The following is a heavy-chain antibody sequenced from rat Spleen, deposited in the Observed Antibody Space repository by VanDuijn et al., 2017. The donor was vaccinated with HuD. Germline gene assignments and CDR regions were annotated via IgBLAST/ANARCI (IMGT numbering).Heavy chain of an antibody. D-gene: IGHD1-4*01. CDR3: SPLPGYNLDH. CDR2: ISNIGDT. V-gene: IGHV5-31*01. CDR1: GITFNNYW. Sequence: EVQLVESGGGRVQPGRSLRLSCVASGITFNNYWTTWIRQAPGKGLEWVASISNIGDTYYSDSVKGRFSISRDNAKSTLYLQMNSLRSEDTATYYCSPLPGYNLDHWGQGVMVTASS. J-gene: IGHJ2*01.